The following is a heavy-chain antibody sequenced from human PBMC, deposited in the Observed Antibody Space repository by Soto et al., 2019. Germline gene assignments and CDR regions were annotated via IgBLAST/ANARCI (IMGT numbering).Heavy chain of an antibody. J-gene: IGHJ4*02. CDR2: TYYRSKWYN. CDR3: ARVVKYYDSSGYYSYYFDY. Sequence: SQTLSLTCVISGDSVSSNSAAWNWIRQSPSRGLEWLGRTYYRSKWYNDYAVSVKSRITINPDTSKNQFSLQLNSVTPEDTAVYYCARVVKYYDSSGYYSYYFDYWGQGTLVTVSS. V-gene: IGHV6-1*01. CDR1: GDSVSSNSAA. D-gene: IGHD3-22*01.